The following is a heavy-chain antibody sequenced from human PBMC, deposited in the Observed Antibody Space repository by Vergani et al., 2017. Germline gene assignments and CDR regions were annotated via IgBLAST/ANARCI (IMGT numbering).Heavy chain of an antibody. CDR3: ATPQTVTTGGMEV. D-gene: IGHD4-17*01. Sequence: EVQLVQSGAEVSKPVATMKISRKVSGYTFTDHYMHWVKQAPGKGLEWMGLVDPEDGETIYAEKFKGRVTIAADTSTDTAHLELSSLRSEDTAVYYCATPQTVTTGGMEVWGQGTTVIVSS. J-gene: IGHJ6*02. V-gene: IGHV1-69-2*01. CDR2: VDPEDGET. CDR1: GYTFTDHY.